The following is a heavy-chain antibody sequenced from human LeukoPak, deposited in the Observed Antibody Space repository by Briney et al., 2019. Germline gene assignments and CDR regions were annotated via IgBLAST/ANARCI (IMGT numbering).Heavy chain of an antibody. V-gene: IGHV1-2*02. CDR2: INPNSGGT. J-gene: IGHJ6*03. CDR1: GYTFTGYY. Sequence: GASVKVSCKASGYTFTGYYMHWVRQAPGQGLEWMGWINPNSGGTNYAQKFQGRVTMTRDTSISTAYMELSRLRSDDTAVYYCARDPYGDYYYYMDVWGKGTTVTVSS. CDR3: ARDPYGDYYYYMDV. D-gene: IGHD4-17*01.